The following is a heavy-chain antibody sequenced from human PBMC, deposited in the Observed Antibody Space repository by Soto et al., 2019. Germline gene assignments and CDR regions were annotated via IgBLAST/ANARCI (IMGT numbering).Heavy chain of an antibody. CDR1: AYTFTSYA. D-gene: IGHD1-1*01. CDR2: LRTYDGHT. CDR3: AREGTYY. Sequence: ASVKLSCKASAYTFTSYAISWVRQAPGQGLEWMGWLRTYDGHTDYAQNLQGRVSMTTDTSTSTAYMELTSLTSEDTAVYYCAREGTYYWGQGTLVTVSS. V-gene: IGHV1-18*01. J-gene: IGHJ4*02.